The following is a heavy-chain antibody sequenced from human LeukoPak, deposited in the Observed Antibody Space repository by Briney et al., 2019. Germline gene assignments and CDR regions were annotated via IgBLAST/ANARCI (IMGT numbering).Heavy chain of an antibody. D-gene: IGHD4-11*01. CDR3: ARVYRSSYWVHYYFDY. Sequence: SETLSLTCTVSGGSISSGGYYWSWSRQHPGKGVEWVGYIYYSGSTYYNPSLKSRVTISVDTSKNQFSLKLSSVTAADTAVYYCARVYRSSYWVHYYFDYWGQGTLVTVSS. V-gene: IGHV4-31*03. CDR2: IYYSGST. J-gene: IGHJ4*02. CDR1: GGSISSGGYY.